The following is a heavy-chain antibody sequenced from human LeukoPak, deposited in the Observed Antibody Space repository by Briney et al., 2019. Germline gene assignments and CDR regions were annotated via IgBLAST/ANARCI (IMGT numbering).Heavy chain of an antibody. CDR3: ATSSGNYLYEFDP. J-gene: IGHJ5*02. CDR2: INPNSGGT. CDR1: GYTFTGYY. D-gene: IGHD1-26*01. V-gene: IGHV1-2*02. Sequence: GASVKVSCKASGYTFTGYYMHWVRQAPGQGLEWMGWINPNSGGTNYAQKFQGRVTMTRDTSISTAYMELSRLRSDDTAVYYCATSSGNYLYEFDPWGQGTLVTVSS.